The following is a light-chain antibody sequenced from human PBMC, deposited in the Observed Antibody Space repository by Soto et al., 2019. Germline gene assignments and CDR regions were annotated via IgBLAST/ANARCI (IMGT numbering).Light chain of an antibody. Sequence: QSVLPQPPSVSGTPGQTVTLSCSGRRSSIGSRSVQWYQQLPDTAPKLLIYSNTQRPSGVPDRFSGSKSGTSASLAIRGLQSEDEAHYYCGAWDDTLNVLVFGGGTKLTVL. V-gene: IGLV1-44*01. CDR2: SNT. CDR3: GAWDDTLNVLV. CDR1: RSSIGSRS. J-gene: IGLJ2*01.